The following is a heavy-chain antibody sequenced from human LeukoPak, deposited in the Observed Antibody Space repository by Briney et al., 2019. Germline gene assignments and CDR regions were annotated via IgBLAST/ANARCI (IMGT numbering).Heavy chain of an antibody. CDR3: ARRGIRCGSECYSFDY. D-gene: IGHD2-21*01. Sequence: GESLKISCKGSGYSFTSYWIGWVRQMPGKGLEWMGIIYPGDSDTRYSPSFQGQVTISADKSISTAYLQWSSLKASDTAMYYCARRGIRCGSECYSFDYWGQGTLVTVSS. V-gene: IGHV5-51*01. J-gene: IGHJ4*02. CDR2: IYPGDSDT. CDR1: GYSFTSYW.